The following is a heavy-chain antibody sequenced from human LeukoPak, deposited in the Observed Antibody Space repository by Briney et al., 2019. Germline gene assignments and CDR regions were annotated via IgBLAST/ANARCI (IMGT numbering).Heavy chain of an antibody. J-gene: IGHJ3*02. CDR1: GFTFGSYG. V-gene: IGHV3-30*02. D-gene: IGHD5-18*01. Sequence: PGGSLRLSCAASGFTFGSYGMHWVRQAPGKGLEWVAFIRYDGSNKYYADSVKGRFTISRDNSKNTLYLQMNSLRAEDTAVYYCAKGDTAMVRRAFDIWGQGTMVTVSS. CDR3: AKGDTAMVRRAFDI. CDR2: IRYDGSNK.